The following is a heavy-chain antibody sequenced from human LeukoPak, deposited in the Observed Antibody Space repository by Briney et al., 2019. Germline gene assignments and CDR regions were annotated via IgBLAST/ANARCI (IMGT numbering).Heavy chain of an antibody. CDR3: ARRTPFDYYYYGMDV. CDR1: GYSFTSYW. CDR2: IYPGDSDT. V-gene: IGHV5-51*01. Sequence: GESLQISCKGSGYSFTSYWIGWVRQMPGKGLEWMGIIYPGDSDTRYSPSFQGQVTISADKSISTAYLQWSSLKASDTAMYYCARRTPFDYYYYGMDVWGQGTTVTVSS. D-gene: IGHD2-2*01. J-gene: IGHJ6*02.